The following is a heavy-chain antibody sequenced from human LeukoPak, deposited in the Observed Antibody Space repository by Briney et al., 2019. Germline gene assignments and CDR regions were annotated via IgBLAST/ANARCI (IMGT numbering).Heavy chain of an antibody. CDR3: ARAKTWIQLDFDY. Sequence: GGSLRLSCAASGFTFSSYWMTWVRQAPGKGLEWVAVISYDGSNKYYADSVKGRFTISRDNSKNTLYLQMNSLRAEDTAVYYCARAKTWIQLDFDYWGQGTLVTVSS. V-gene: IGHV3-30*03. D-gene: IGHD5-18*01. CDR1: GFTFSSYW. CDR2: ISYDGSNK. J-gene: IGHJ4*02.